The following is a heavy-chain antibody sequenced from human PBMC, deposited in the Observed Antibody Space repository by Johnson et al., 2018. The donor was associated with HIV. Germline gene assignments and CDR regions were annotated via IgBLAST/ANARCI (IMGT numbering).Heavy chain of an antibody. Sequence: QVQLVESGGGVVQPGRSLRLSCAASGFTFSDYYMSWIRQAPGKGLEWVSYISSSGTTIYYADSVKGRFTISRDNAKNSLYLQMNSLRAEDTAVYFCVRDRGTLWFRASGAAFNIWGQGTTVTVSS. D-gene: IGHD3-10*01. CDR2: ISSSGTTI. J-gene: IGHJ3*02. V-gene: IGHV3-11*04. CDR3: VRDRGTLWFRASGAAFNI. CDR1: GFTFSDYY.